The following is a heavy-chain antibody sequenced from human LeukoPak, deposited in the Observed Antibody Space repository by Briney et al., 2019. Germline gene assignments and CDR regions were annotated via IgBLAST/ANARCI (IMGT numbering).Heavy chain of an antibody. CDR1: GGTFSSYA. CDR2: IIPIFGTA. J-gene: IGHJ3*02. Sequence: SVKVSCKASGGTFSSYAISWVRQAPGQGLEWMGGIIPIFGTANYAQKFQGRVTITADESTSTAYMELSSLRSEDTAVYYCARVPHSSGWYRNAFDIWGQGTMVTVSS. CDR3: ARVPHSSGWYRNAFDI. V-gene: IGHV1-69*01. D-gene: IGHD6-19*01.